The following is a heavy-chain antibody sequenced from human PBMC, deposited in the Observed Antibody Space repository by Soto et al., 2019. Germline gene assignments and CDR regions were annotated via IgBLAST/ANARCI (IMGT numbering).Heavy chain of an antibody. Sequence: GGSLRLSCAASGFTFSSYAMSWVRQAPGKGLEWVSAISGSGGSTYYADSVKGRFTISRDNSKNTLYLQMNSLRAEDTAVYYCAKRMDYDFWSGSGSDAFDIWGQGTMVTVSS. CDR2: ISGSGGST. J-gene: IGHJ3*02. V-gene: IGHV3-23*01. CDR3: AKRMDYDFWSGSGSDAFDI. CDR1: GFTFSSYA. D-gene: IGHD3-3*01.